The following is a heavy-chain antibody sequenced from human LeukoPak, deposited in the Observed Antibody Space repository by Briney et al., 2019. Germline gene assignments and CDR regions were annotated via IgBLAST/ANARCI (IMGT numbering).Heavy chain of an antibody. V-gene: IGHV4-39*01. J-gene: IGHJ4*02. Sequence: PSETLSLTCPVSGGSITSRHHHWAWIRQSAGKGLEWIGSIYYSGDSYHNPSLKSRASISVDTSKNQFSLKMTSVTAADTAVYYCARQFGSYGQGYFDYWGQGTLVTVSS. CDR1: GGSITSRHHH. CDR3: ARQFGSYGQGYFDY. D-gene: IGHD5-18*01. CDR2: IYYSGDS.